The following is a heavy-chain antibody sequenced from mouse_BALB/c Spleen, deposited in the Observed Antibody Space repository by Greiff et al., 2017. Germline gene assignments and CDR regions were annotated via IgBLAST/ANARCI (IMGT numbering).Heavy chain of an antibody. V-gene: IGHV3-2*02. J-gene: IGHJ3*01. CDR3: ARGDYGPPFAY. CDR1: GYSITSDYA. Sequence: EVKLQESGPGLVKPSQSLSLTCTVTGYSITSDYAWNWIRQFPGNKLEWMGYISYSGSTSYNPSLKSRISITRDTSKNQFFLQLNSVTTEDTATYYCARGDYGPPFAYWGQGTLVTVSA. CDR2: ISYSGST. D-gene: IGHD1-1*01.